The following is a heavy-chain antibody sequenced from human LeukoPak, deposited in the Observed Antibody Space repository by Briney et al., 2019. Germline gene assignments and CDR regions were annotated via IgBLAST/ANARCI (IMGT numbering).Heavy chain of an antibody. D-gene: IGHD3-16*01. CDR1: GFTFSSYA. V-gene: IGHV3-30-3*01. CDR2: ISYDGSNK. Sequence: GGSLRLSCAASGFTFSSYAMHWVRQAPGKGLEWVAVISYDGSNKYYADSVKGRFTISRDNSKNTLYLQMNSLRAEDTAVYYCAKVGDVGFSSWYYYSVDVWGQGTTVTVSS. J-gene: IGHJ6*02. CDR3: AKVGDVGFSSWYYYSVDV.